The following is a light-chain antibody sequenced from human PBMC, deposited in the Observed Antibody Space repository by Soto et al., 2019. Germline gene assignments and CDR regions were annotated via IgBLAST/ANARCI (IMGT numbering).Light chain of an antibody. CDR2: EVS. CDR1: SSDVGGYNY. Sequence: QSAQTQPPSASGSPGQSVTISCTGTSSDVGGYNYVSWYQQHPGKAPKLMIYEVSKRPSGVPDRFSGSKSGNTASLTVSGLQAEDEADYYCSSFAGNNNLVFGGGTKVTVL. V-gene: IGLV2-8*01. CDR3: SSFAGNNNLV. J-gene: IGLJ2*01.